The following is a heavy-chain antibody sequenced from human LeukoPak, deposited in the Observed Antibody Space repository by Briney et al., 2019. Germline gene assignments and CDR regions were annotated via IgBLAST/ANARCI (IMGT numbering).Heavy chain of an antibody. CDR3: ARVGIAGANSFDY. Sequence: GASVKVSCKASGGTFSSYAISWVRQAPGQGLEWMGGIIPIFGTANYAQKFQGRVTITADESTSTAYMELSSLRSEDTAVYYCARVGIAGANSFDYWGQGTLVTVSS. CDR1: GGTFSSYA. CDR2: IIPIFGTA. D-gene: IGHD1-26*01. V-gene: IGHV1-69*13. J-gene: IGHJ4*02.